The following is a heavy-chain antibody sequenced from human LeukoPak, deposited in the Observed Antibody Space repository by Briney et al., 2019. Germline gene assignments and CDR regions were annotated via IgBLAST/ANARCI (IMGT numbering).Heavy chain of an antibody. J-gene: IGHJ3*01. Sequence: GESLKISWKGGGYSFTNYWIVWVRQMPGKGLEWMGVIYYDDSETQYSPSFQGQVTISADKSISTAYLQWSSLKASDTAMYYCARPLNPMVRGVIRTDEAFDVWGQGTMVTVSS. V-gene: IGHV5-51*01. CDR2: IYYDDSET. CDR3: ARPLNPMVRGVIRTDEAFDV. CDR1: GYSFTNYW. D-gene: IGHD3-10*01.